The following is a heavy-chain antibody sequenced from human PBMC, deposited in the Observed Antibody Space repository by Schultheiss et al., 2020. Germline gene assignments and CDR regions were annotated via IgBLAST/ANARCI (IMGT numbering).Heavy chain of an antibody. Sequence: GGSLRLSCAASGFTFRNYAMHWVRQAPGKRLEWVAAIFASGSSQFYGDSVKGRFTISRDNSKNTLYLEINSLRPADTAVYYCARNLPGGQGDLIGVPDYWGQGALVTVSS. D-gene: IGHD3-3*01. J-gene: IGHJ4*02. CDR3: ARNLPGGQGDLIGVPDY. CDR2: IFASGSSQ. V-gene: IGHV3-30*01. CDR1: GFTFRNYA.